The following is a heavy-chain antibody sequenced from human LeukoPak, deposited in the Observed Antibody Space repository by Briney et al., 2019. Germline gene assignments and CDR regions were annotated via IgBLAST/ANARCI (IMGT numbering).Heavy chain of an antibody. CDR3: ARDEPYCSSTSCYGTYGMDV. CDR1: GGSVSSGSYY. CDR2: IYYSGST. V-gene: IGHV4-31*03. Sequence: SETLSLTCTVSGGSVSSGSYYWSWIRQHPGKGLEWIGYIYYSGSTCYNPSLKSRVTISVDTPKNQFSLKLSSVTAADTAVYYCARDEPYCSSTSCYGTYGMDVWGQGTTVTVSS. D-gene: IGHD2-2*01. J-gene: IGHJ6*02.